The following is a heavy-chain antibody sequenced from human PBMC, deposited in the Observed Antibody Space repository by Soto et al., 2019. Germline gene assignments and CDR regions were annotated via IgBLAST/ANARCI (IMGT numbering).Heavy chain of an antibody. V-gene: IGHV1-3*01. Sequence: QVQLVQSGAALKKPGASVNISCTASGFTFSDNLINWVRQAPGQGLEWMGWLNPDTGNTRYSETFQGRVPSSRHTPTIIAYLELNDLENDDTPLYFCERYRHSVGPRANDDFDVWGHGTMITVSS. J-gene: IGHJ3*01. CDR3: ERYRHSVGPRANDDFDV. D-gene: IGHD4-4*01. CDR2: LNPDTGNT. CDR1: GFTFSDNL.